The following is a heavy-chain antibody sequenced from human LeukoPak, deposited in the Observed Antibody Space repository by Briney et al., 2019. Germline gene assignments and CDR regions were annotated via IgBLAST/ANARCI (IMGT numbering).Heavy chain of an antibody. CDR3: AKAYYDILTGYSSNNWFDP. V-gene: IGHV1-2*02. J-gene: IGHJ5*02. CDR2: INPNSGGT. D-gene: IGHD3-9*01. Sequence: ASVKVSRKASGYTFTGYYMHWVRQAPGQGLEWMGWINPNSGGTNYAQKFQGRVTMTRDTSISTAYMELSRLRSDDTAVYYCAKAYYDILTGYSSNNWFDPWGQGTLVTVSS. CDR1: GYTFTGYY.